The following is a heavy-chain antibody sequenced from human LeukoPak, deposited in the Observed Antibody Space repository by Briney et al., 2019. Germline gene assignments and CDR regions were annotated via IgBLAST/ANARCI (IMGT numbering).Heavy chain of an antibody. CDR3: ARDHGFSDTSGDY. J-gene: IGHJ4*02. Sequence: ASVKVPCKASGYTFTSYGISWVRQAPGQGLEWMGWISAYNGNTNYAQKLQGRVTMTTDTSTSTAYMELGSLTSGGTAVYYCARDHGFSDTSGDYWGQGSLVTVSS. V-gene: IGHV1-18*01. D-gene: IGHD3-22*01. CDR1: GYTFTSYG. CDR2: ISAYNGNT.